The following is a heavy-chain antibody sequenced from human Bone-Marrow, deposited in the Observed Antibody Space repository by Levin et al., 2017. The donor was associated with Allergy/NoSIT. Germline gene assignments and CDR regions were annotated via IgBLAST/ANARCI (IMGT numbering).Heavy chain of an antibody. CDR1: GYIFTSYY. CDR3: ARDRLAHYYYYGMDV. V-gene: IGHV1-46*01. J-gene: IGHJ6*02. Sequence: ASVKVSCKASGYIFTSYYMHWVRLAPGQGLEWMGLINPSGGSTSYAQKFQGRVTMTRDTSTSTVYMEVSSLRSEDTAVYYCARDRLAHYYYYGMDVWGQGTTVTVSS. CDR2: INPSGGST. D-gene: IGHD2-21*01.